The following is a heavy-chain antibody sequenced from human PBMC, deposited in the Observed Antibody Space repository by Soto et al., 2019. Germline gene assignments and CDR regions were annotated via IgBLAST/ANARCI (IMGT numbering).Heavy chain of an antibody. CDR3: ARAASWIQLPDGPDY. CDR2: INPNSGGT. J-gene: IGHJ4*02. V-gene: IGHV1-2*02. D-gene: IGHD5-18*01. CDR1: GYTFTSYH. Sequence: ASVKVSCKASGYTFTSYHMDWVRQAPGQGLEWMGWINPNSGGTNYAQKFQGRVTMTRDTSISTAYMELSRLRSDDTAVYYCARAASWIQLPDGPDYWGQGTLVTVSS.